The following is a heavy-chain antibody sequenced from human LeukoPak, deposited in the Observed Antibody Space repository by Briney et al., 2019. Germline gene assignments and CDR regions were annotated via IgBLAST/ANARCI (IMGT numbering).Heavy chain of an antibody. CDR3: AKAVVIVPTATPFDY. V-gene: IGHV3-23*01. J-gene: IGHJ4*02. D-gene: IGHD2-2*01. CDR1: GFTFSNYA. CDR2: IIGRGANT. Sequence: GGGLRLSCAAPGFTFSNYAMSWVRQAPGEGLEWVSAIIGRGANTYYADSVKGRFTISRDNSKNTLYMQMNSLRAEDTAVYYCAKAVVIVPTATPFDYWGQGTLVTVSS.